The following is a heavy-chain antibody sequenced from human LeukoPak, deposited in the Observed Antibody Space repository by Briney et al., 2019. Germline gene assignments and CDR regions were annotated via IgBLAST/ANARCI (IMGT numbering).Heavy chain of an antibody. D-gene: IGHD2-15*01. V-gene: IGHV4-4*02. CDR1: GGSISSSNW. CDR3: ARPLSLGYCSGGSCYGRGAWFDR. J-gene: IGHJ5*02. CDR2: IYHSGST. Sequence: SGTLSLTCAVSGGSISSSNWWSWVRQPPGKGLEWIGQIYHSGSTNYNPSLKSRVTISVDKSKNLFSLKLRSVTAADTAVYYCARPLSLGYCSGGSCYGRGAWFDRWGQGTLVTVSS.